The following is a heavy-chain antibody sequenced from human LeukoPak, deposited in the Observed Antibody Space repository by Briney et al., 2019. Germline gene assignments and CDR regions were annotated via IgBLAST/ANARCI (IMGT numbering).Heavy chain of an antibody. CDR3: ARGLVDYYDSSDYFSFDY. Sequence: SETLSLTCTVSGGSISSGDYYWSWIRQPPGKGLEWIGYIYYSGSTYYNPSLKSRVTISVDTSKNQFSLKLSSVTAADTAVYYCARGLVDYYDSSDYFSFDYWGQGTLVTVSS. D-gene: IGHD3-22*01. CDR2: IYYSGST. J-gene: IGHJ4*02. V-gene: IGHV4-30-4*01. CDR1: GGSISSGDYY.